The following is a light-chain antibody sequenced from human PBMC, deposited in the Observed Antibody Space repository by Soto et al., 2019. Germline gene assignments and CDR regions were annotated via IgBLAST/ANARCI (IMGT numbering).Light chain of an antibody. V-gene: IGKV1-39*01. CDR1: QSISIS. CDR3: QQNYNTPPT. J-gene: IGKJ1*01. CDR2: AAS. Sequence: IQMTQSPSSLSASVGDRVTITCRTSQSISISLNWYQQKPGKAPQLLMYAASSLQSGVPSRFSGSGSGTDVTLTISSLQPEDFATYYCQQNYNTPPTIGQGTKVDNK.